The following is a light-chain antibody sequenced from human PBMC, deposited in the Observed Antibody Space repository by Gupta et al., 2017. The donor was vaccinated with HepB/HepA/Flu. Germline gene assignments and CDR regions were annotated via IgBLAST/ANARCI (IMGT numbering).Light chain of an antibody. V-gene: IGKV3-11*01. Sequence: EIVLTQSPATLSLSPGERATLSCRASQSVSSYLAWYQQQPRQDPRLLIYDAANRAESIPARCSGSGCGTKYTPIIISREQEDDSVYYCQQHSNRPPWTFGQGTKVEIK. CDR2: DAA. CDR3: QQHSNRPPWT. J-gene: IGKJ1*01. CDR1: QSVSSY.